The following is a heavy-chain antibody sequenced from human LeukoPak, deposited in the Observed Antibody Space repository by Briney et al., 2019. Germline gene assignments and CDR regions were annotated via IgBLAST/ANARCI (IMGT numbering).Heavy chain of an antibody. J-gene: IGHJ4*02. Sequence: GGSLRLSCAASGFTFSSYAMSWVRHAQGKGLEWVSTISGSGGNTYYEDSVKGRFTISRDNSQNTLNLQVNSLRAEDTAVYYCAKDQIALYYFDYWGQGTLVTVSS. CDR2: ISGSGGNT. CDR1: GFTFSSYA. CDR3: AKDQIALYYFDY. D-gene: IGHD3-22*01. V-gene: IGHV3-23*01.